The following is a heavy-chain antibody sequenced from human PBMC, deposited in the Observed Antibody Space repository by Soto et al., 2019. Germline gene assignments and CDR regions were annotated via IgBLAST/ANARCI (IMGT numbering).Heavy chain of an antibody. Sequence: QPQLQESGPGLVKPSETLSLTCSVSGGSINSISYYWGWIRQPPGKGLEWIGSIYSSGSTYYNPSLKSRVTISVDTSKNQFSLKLTSVTAADTAVFYCARLTDITMVRGAMTLDSWGQGTLVTVSS. CDR2: IYSSGST. J-gene: IGHJ4*02. CDR1: GGSINSISYY. D-gene: IGHD3-10*01. CDR3: ARLTDITMVRGAMTLDS. V-gene: IGHV4-39*01.